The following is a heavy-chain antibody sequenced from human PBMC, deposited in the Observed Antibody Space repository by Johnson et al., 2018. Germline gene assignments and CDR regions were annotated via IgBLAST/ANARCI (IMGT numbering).Heavy chain of an antibody. Sequence: QVQLVESGAEVKKXGSSVKVSCKASGGTFSSYAISWVRQAPGQGLEWMGGLIPIFGTANYAQKFQGRVTLTADESTSTAYMELSSLRSEDTAVYYCARDPSRDLYYYYGMDVWGQGTTVTVSS. V-gene: IGHV1-69*01. J-gene: IGHJ6*02. CDR2: LIPIFGTA. CDR1: GGTFSSYA. CDR3: ARDPSRDLYYYYGMDV.